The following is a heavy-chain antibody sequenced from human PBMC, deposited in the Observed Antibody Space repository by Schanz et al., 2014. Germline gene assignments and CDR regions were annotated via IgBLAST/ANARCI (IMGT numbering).Heavy chain of an antibody. CDR2: IIPSLGLA. CDR3: VRVPSRDVSFDL. V-gene: IGHV1-69*04. J-gene: IGHJ2*01. CDR1: GGTFSSFG. D-gene: IGHD3-16*01. Sequence: VQLEQSGAEVKKPGSSVKVSCKASGGTFSSFGINWVRQAPGQGLEWMGRIIPSLGLAKYEQKFQDKVTITADTSTTTAYMELSGLRSDDTAHYYCVRVPSRDVSFDLWGRGTMVTVSS.